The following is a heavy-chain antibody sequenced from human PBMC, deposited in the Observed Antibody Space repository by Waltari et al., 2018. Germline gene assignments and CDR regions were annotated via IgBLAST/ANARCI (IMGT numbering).Heavy chain of an antibody. CDR3: ARVANGAFDI. CDR1: GGSISSSSYY. D-gene: IGHD2-8*01. Sequence: LQLQESGPGLVKPSETLSLTCTVSGGSISSSSYYWGWIRQPPGKGLEWVANIKQDGSEKYYVDSVKGRFTISRDNAKNALYLQMNSLRAEDTAVYYCARVANGAFDIWGQGTMVTVSS. CDR2: IKQDGSEK. V-gene: IGHV3-7*01. J-gene: IGHJ3*02.